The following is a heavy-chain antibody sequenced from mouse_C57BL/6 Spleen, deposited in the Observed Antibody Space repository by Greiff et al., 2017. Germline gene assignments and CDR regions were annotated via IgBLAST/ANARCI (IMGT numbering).Heavy chain of an antibody. Sequence: VQLQQPGAELVMPGASVKLSCKASGYTFTSYWMHWVKQRPGQGLEWIGEIDPSDSYTNYNQKFKGKSTLTVDKSSSTAYMQLSSLTSEDSAVYYCARRGLPRGYWGQGTTLTVSS. CDR3: ARRGLPRGY. CDR1: GYTFTSYW. V-gene: IGHV1-69*01. D-gene: IGHD1-1*01. CDR2: IDPSDSYT. J-gene: IGHJ2*01.